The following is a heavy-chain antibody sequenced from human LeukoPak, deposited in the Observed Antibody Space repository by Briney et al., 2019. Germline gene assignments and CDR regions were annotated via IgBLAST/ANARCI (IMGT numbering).Heavy chain of an antibody. D-gene: IGHD3-22*01. CDR2: IYYSGST. J-gene: IGHJ4*02. Sequence: SETLSLTCTVSGGSISSSSYYWGWIRQPPGKGLEWIGSIYYSGSTNYNPSLKSRVTISVDTSKNQFSLKLSSVTAADTAVYYCARGGDDSSGYLVVYYFDYWGQGTLVTVSS. CDR1: GGSISSSSYY. CDR3: ARGGDDSSGYLVVYYFDY. V-gene: IGHV4-39*07.